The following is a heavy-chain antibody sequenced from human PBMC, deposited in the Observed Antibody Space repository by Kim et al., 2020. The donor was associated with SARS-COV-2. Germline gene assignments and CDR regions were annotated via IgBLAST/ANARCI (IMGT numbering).Heavy chain of an antibody. CDR2: IRSKAYGGTT. J-gene: IGHJ3*02. CDR3: TSGNYYDSSGYWAFDI. D-gene: IGHD3-22*01. V-gene: IGHV3-49*03. Sequence: GGSLRLSCTASGFTFGDYAMSWFRQAPGKGLEWVGFIRSKAYGGTTEYAASVKGRFTISRDDSKSIAYLQMNSLKTEDTAVYYCTSGNYYDSSGYWAFDIWGQGTMVTVSS. CDR1: GFTFGDYA.